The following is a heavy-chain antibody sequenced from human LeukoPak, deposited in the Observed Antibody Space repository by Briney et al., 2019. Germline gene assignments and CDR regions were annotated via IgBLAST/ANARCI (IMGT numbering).Heavy chain of an antibody. J-gene: IGHJ5*02. CDR3: ARAAGPRRNWFDP. CDR1: GFTFSSHS. CDR2: ISSSSSTI. V-gene: IGHV3-48*01. Sequence: GGSLRLSCAASGFTFSSHSMNWVRQAPGKGLEWVSYISSSSSTIYYADSVKGRFTISRDNAKNSLYLQMNSLRAEDTAVYYCARAAGPRRNWFDPWGQGTLVTVSS.